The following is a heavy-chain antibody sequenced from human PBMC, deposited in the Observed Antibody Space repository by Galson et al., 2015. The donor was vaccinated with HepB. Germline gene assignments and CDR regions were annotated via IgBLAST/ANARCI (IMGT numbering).Heavy chain of an antibody. V-gene: IGHV1-18*01. CDR3: ARVRRVATITVLDY. J-gene: IGHJ4*02. CDR1: GYTFTSYG. D-gene: IGHD5-24*01. Sequence: SVKVSCKASGYTFTSYGISWVRQAPGQGLEWMGWISAYSGNTNYAQKLQGRVTMTTDTSTSTAYMELRSLRSDDTAVYYCARVRRVATITVLDYWGQGTLVTVSS. CDR2: ISAYSGNT.